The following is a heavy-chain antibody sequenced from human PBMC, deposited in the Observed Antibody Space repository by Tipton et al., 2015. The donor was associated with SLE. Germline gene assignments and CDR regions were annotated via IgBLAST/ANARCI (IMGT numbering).Heavy chain of an antibody. CDR3: ARHDTNYGRNWFDP. CDR2: MNPTGST. D-gene: IGHD2-8*01. V-gene: IGHV4-34*01. Sequence: TLSLTCTVSGGSINSYYWTWIRQPPGKGLEWIGEMNPTGSTTYNPSLSSRVIMSVDTSKNHFSLKLSSVTAADTAVYYCARHDTNYGRNWFDPWGQGTLVTVSS. CDR1: GGSINSYY. J-gene: IGHJ5*02.